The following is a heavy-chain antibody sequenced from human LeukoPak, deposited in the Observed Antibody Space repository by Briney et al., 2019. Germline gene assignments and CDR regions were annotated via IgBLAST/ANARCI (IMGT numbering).Heavy chain of an antibody. CDR3: ARLGGRELERYPRGVLNWFDP. V-gene: IGHV4-34*01. CDR2: INHSGST. CDR1: GGSFSGYY. Sequence: ASETLSLTCAVYGGSFSGYYWSWIRQPPGKGLEWIGEINHSGSTNYNPSLKSRVTISVDTSKNQFSLKLSSVTAADTAVYYCARLGGRELERYPRGVLNWFDPWGQGTLVTVSS. J-gene: IGHJ5*02. D-gene: IGHD1-1*01.